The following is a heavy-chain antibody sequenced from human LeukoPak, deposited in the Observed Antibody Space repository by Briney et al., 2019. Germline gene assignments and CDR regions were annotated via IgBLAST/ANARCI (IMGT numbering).Heavy chain of an antibody. CDR2: IIPIFGTA. CDR1: GGTFSSYT. CDR3: AREVYSYGIVPQYYFDY. D-gene: IGHD5-18*01. J-gene: IGHJ4*02. Sequence: ASVKVSCKASGGTFSSYTISWVRQAPGQGLEWMGRIIPIFGTANYAQKFQGRVTITTDESTSTAYMELSSLRSEDTAVYYCAREVYSYGIVPQYYFDYWGQGTLVTVSS. V-gene: IGHV1-69*05.